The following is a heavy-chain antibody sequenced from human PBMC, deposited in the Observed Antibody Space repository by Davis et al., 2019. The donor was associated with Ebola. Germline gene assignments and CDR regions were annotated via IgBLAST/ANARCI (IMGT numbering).Heavy chain of an antibody. V-gene: IGHV3-49*04. CDR2: IRSKAYGGTT. D-gene: IGHD1-26*01. Sequence: GGSLRLSCAASGFTFSNACMNCVRQAPGKGLGWVGFIRSKAYGGTTEYAASVKGRFTISRDDSKSIAYLQMNTLKTDDTAFYYCTREFGGSYDYWGQGTLVTVSS. J-gene: IGHJ4*02. CDR1: GFTFSNAC. CDR3: TREFGGSYDY.